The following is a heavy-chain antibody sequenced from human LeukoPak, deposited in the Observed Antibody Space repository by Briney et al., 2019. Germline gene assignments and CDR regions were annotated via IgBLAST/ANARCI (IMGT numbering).Heavy chain of an antibody. CDR1: GGSISGSY. CDR2: TFYTGST. V-gene: IGHV4-59*01. CDR3: ARDNHDYGDPRSFDI. J-gene: IGHJ3*02. D-gene: IGHD4-17*01. Sequence: PSETLSLTCTISGGSISGSYWSWIRQPPGKRLEWIGYTFYTGSTNYNPSLKSRVTISVDTSKNQFSLKLSSVTAADTAVYYCARDNHDYGDPRSFDIWGQGTMVTVSS.